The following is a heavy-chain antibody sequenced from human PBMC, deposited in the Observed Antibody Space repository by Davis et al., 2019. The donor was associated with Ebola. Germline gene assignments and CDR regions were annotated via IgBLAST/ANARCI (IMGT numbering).Heavy chain of an antibody. V-gene: IGHV4-59*12. D-gene: IGHD6-19*01. J-gene: IGHJ4*02. CDR3: AREGGALAVAGTFDY. CDR1: GGSITNYY. Sequence: SETLSLTCTVSGGSITNYYWSWIRQTPGKGLEWIGYIYYSGSTNYNPSLKSQVTISVDTSKNQFSLKLSSVTAADTAVYYCAREGGALAVAGTFDYWGQGTLVTVSS. CDR2: IYYSGST.